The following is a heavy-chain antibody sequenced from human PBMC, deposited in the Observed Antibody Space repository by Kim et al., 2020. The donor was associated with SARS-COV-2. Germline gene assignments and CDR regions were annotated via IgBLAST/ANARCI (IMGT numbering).Heavy chain of an antibody. Sequence: GGSLRLSCAASGFTFSSFWMSWVRQAPGKGLEWVANIKQDGTEKDYVDSVKGRFTISRDNAKNSLYLQMNSLRVEDTALYYCARDGSSRDSSGFWGQGT. D-gene: IGHD6-19*01. V-gene: IGHV3-7*01. CDR3: ARDGSSRDSSGF. J-gene: IGHJ4*02. CDR1: GFTFSSFW. CDR2: IKQDGTEK.